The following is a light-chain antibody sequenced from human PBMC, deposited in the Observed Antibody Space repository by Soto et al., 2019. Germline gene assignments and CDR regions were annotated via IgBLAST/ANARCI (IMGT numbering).Light chain of an antibody. Sequence: IQMTQSPSSLSASVGDRVTITCRASQSISASLLWLQQKPGKAPNLLIYAASSLQGGVPSRFSGSGSGTDFNLTISRLQTEDFATYECLQEYNYTRTFGQGTKVDIK. CDR3: LQEYNYTRT. J-gene: IGKJ1*01. CDR1: QSISAS. V-gene: IGKV1-6*01. CDR2: AAS.